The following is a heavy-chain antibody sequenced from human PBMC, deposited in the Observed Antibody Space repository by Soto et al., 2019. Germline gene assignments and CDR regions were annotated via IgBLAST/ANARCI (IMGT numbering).Heavy chain of an antibody. D-gene: IGHD3-22*01. J-gene: IGHJ4*02. CDR1: GFTFRSYA. Sequence: GGSLRLSCAASGFTFRSYAMSWVRQAPGKGLEWVSAISGSGGSTYYADSVKGRFTISRDNSKNTLNLQMNSLRAEDTAVYYCAKRGDSSGYYYFDYWGQGTLVTVSS. CDR3: AKRGDSSGYYYFDY. CDR2: ISGSGGST. V-gene: IGHV3-23*01.